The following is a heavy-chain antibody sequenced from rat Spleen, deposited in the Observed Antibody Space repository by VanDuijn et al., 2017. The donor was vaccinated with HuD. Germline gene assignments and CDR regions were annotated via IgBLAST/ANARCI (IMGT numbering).Heavy chain of an antibody. Sequence: QVQLKESGPGLVQPSQTLSLTCTVSGFSLTNFGVSWVRQPPGKGLEWIGAIWNGGNTDYNSTLKSRLSISRDTSKSQVFLKMNSLQTEDTAMYFCARAGYTFDYWGQGVMVTVSS. CDR2: IWNGGNT. CDR3: ARAGYTFDY. CDR1: GFSLTNFG. J-gene: IGHJ2*01. V-gene: IGHV2-16*01. D-gene: IGHD1-2*01.